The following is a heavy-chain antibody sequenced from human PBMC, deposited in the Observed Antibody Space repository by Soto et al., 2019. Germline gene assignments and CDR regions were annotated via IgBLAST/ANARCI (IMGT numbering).Heavy chain of an antibody. CDR1: GDSVSSSNYY. J-gene: IGHJ3*02. CDR2: IYYSGST. V-gene: IGHV4-39*01. D-gene: IGHD6-19*01. CDR3: ARHLFSSGWYLI. Sequence: SETLSLTCTVSGDSVSSSNYYWGWIRHPPGKGLEWIGSIYYSGSTYYNPSLKSRVTISVDTSKNQFSLKLSSVTAADTAVYYCARHLFSSGWYLIWGQGTMVTVSS.